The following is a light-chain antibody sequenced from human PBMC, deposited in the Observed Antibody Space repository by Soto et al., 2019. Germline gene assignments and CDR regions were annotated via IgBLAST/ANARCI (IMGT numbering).Light chain of an antibody. CDR1: SSDVGGYNY. V-gene: IGLV2-11*01. J-gene: IGLJ1*01. Sequence: QSAPTQPRSVSGSPGQSVTISCTGTSSDVGGYNYVSWYQQHPGKAPKLMIYDVSKRPSGVPDRFSGSKSGNTASLTISGLQDEDEADYYCCSDAGSYSYVFGTGTKLTVL. CDR2: DVS. CDR3: CSDAGSYSYV.